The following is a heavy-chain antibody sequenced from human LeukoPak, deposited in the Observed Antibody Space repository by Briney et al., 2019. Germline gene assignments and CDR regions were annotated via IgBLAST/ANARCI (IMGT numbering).Heavy chain of an antibody. CDR1: GGSFSGYY. Sequence: LETLSLTCAVYGGSFSGYYWSWIRQPPGKGLEWIGEINHSGSTNYNPSLKSRVTISVDTSKNQFSLKLSSVTAADTAVYYCARGTYYGSGSYGPYYFDYWGQGTLVTVSS. V-gene: IGHV4-34*01. D-gene: IGHD3-10*01. CDR3: ARGTYYGSGSYGPYYFDY. CDR2: INHSGST. J-gene: IGHJ4*02.